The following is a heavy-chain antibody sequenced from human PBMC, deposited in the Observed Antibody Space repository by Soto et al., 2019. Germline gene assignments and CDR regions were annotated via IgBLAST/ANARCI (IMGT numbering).Heavy chain of an antibody. V-gene: IGHV1-69*01. D-gene: IGHD6-19*01. J-gene: IGHJ6*02. Sequence: QVQLVQSGAEVKKPGSSVKVSCKASGGTFSSYAISWVRQAPGQGLEWMGGIIPIFGTANYAQKFQGRVTITAHESTSTAYMELISLRSEDTAVYYCARVWLVRVAGIHDGMVVCDQQPTVTVSS. CDR2: IIPIFGTA. CDR3: ARVWLVRVAGIHDGMVV. CDR1: GGTFSSYA.